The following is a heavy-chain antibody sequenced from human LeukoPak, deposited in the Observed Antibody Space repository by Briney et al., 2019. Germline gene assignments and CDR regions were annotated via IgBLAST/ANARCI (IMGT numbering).Heavy chain of an antibody. CDR2: MNPNSGNT. V-gene: IGHV1-8*01. Sequence: ASVKVTCKASGYTFTGYDINWVRQATGQGLEWMGWMNPNSGNTGYAQKFQGRVTMTRNTSISTAYMELSSLRSEDTAVYYCARGTRTMVRGLIRAYYMDVWGKGTTVTVSS. CDR1: GYTFTGYD. D-gene: IGHD3-10*01. J-gene: IGHJ6*03. CDR3: ARGTRTMVRGLIRAYYMDV.